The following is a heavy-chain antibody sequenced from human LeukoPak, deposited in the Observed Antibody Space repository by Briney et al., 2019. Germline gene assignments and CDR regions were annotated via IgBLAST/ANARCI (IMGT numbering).Heavy chain of an antibody. CDR2: ISGSGGNT. CDR3: AKGGSGPWAFDI. CDR1: GFTFRSYA. D-gene: IGHD3-10*01. V-gene: IGHV3-23*01. J-gene: IGHJ3*02. Sequence: PGGSLRLSCAASGFTFRSYAMSWVRQAPGKGLEWVSAISGSGGNTYYGDSVKGRFTISRDNSKNTLYLQMNSLRAEDTAIYYCAKGGSGPWAFDIWGQGTMVTVSS.